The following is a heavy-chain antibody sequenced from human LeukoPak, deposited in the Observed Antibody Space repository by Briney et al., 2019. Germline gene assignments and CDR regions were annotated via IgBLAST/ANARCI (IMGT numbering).Heavy chain of an antibody. J-gene: IGHJ6*02. CDR2: ISYDGSNK. CDR1: GFTFSSYG. CDR3: AKDLWVYMTTTHGMDV. V-gene: IGHV3-30*18. Sequence: PGRSLRLSCAASGFTFSSYGMHWVRQAPGKGLERVAVISYDGSNKYYADSVKGRLTISRDNSKNTLYLQMNSLRAEDTAVYYCAKDLWVYMTTTHGMDVWGQGTTVTVSS. D-gene: IGHD4-17*01.